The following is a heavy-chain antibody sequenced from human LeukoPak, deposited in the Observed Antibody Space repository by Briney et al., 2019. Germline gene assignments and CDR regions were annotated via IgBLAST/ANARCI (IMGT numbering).Heavy chain of an antibody. CDR1: GFTFSDYY. Sequence: PGGSLRLSCAASGFTFSDYYMSWIRQAPGKGLEWVSYISSSGSTIYYADSVKGRFTISRDNAKNSLYLQMNSPRAEDTAVYYCARDRESESDSEGDYWGQGTLVTVSS. CDR2: ISSSGSTI. J-gene: IGHJ4*02. D-gene: IGHD4-11*01. CDR3: ARDRESESDSEGDY. V-gene: IGHV3-11*01.